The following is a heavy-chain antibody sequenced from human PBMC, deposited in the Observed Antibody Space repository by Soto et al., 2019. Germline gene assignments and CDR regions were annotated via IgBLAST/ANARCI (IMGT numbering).Heavy chain of an antibody. D-gene: IGHD4-4*01. Sequence: SETLSLTCTVSGSSISSGGYYWSWIRQHPGKGLEWIGYIYYSGSTYYNPSLKSRVTISVDTSKNQFSLKLSSVTAADTAVYYCARAYSNYFDYWGQGTLVTVS. CDR3: ARAYSNYFDY. J-gene: IGHJ4*02. CDR2: IYYSGST. CDR1: GSSISSGGYY. V-gene: IGHV4-31*03.